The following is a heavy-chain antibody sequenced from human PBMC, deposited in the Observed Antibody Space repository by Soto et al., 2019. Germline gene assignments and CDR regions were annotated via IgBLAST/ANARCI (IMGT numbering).Heavy chain of an antibody. CDR1: GFTFSSYS. Sequence: GVSLRLSSAASGFTFSSYSMKWVRQAPGKGLEWLSYISSSSSTINYADSVKGRFTISRDSSKNTASLEMTSLRAEDTAVYYCAKGGRQWLVTSDFNYWGQGALVTVSS. J-gene: IGHJ4*02. CDR2: ISSSSSTI. CDR3: AKGGRQWLVTSDFNY. V-gene: IGHV3-48*01. D-gene: IGHD6-19*01.